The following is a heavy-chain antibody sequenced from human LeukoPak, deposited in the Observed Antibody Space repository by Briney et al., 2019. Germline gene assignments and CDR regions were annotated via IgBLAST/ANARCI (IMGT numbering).Heavy chain of an antibody. CDR1: GDSVSSNSAA. D-gene: IGHD6-6*01. V-gene: IGHV6-1*01. CDR3: ARGDWVAAGPGVHFDY. Sequence: SQTLSLTCAISGDSVSSNSAAWNWIRQSPSRGLEWLGRTYYRSKWYNDYAVSVKSRITINPDTSKNQFSLQLNSVTPEDTAVYYCARGDWVAAGPGVHFDYWGQGTLVTVSS. CDR2: TYYRSKWYN. J-gene: IGHJ4*02.